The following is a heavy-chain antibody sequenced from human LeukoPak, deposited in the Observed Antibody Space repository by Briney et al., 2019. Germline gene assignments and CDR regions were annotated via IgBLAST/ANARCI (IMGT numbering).Heavy chain of an antibody. D-gene: IGHD5-24*01. CDR3: ARGQGEMATNIDY. J-gene: IGHJ4*02. CDR1: GGSFSGYY. CDR2: INHSGST. Sequence: SETLSLTCAVYGGSFSGYYWSWIRQPPGKGLEWIGEINHSGSTNYNPSLKSRVTISVDTSKNQFSLKLSSVTAADTAVYYCARGQGEMATNIDYWGQGTLVTVSS. V-gene: IGHV4-34*01.